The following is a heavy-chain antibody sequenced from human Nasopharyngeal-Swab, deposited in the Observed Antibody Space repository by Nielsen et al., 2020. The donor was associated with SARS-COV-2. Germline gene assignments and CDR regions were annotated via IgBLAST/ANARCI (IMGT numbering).Heavy chain of an antibody. D-gene: IGHD3-3*01. CDR3: ARAPHAERITIFGVVIRPGTFDI. J-gene: IGHJ3*02. V-gene: IGHV4-39*07. Sequence: RQAPGKGLEWIGSIYYSGSTYYNSSLKSRVTISVDTSKNQFSLKLTSVTAADTALYYCARAPHAERITIFGVVIRPGTFDIWGQGTMVTVSS. CDR2: IYYSGST.